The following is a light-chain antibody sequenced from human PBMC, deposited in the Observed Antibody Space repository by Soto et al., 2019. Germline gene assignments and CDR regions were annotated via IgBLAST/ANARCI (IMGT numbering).Light chain of an antibody. CDR3: SSYTSSSTV. V-gene: IGLV2-8*01. CDR2: EVN. Sequence: QSALTQPPSASGSPGQSVTISCTGTSSDVGDYNYVSWYQQHPGKAPKLIIYEVNKRPSGVPDRFSGSKSGNTASLTISGLQAEDEADYYCSSYTSSSTVFGTGTKLTVL. J-gene: IGLJ1*01. CDR1: SSDVGDYNY.